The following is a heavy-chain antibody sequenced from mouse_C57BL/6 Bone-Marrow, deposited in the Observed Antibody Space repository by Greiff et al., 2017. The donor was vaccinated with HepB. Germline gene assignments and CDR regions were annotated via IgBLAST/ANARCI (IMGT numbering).Heavy chain of an antibody. CDR2: IYPGSGST. V-gene: IGHV1-55*01. J-gene: IGHJ2*01. D-gene: IGHD2-4*01. Sequence: VKLMESGAELVKPGASVKMSCKASGYTFTSYWITWVKQRPGQGLEWIGDIYPGSGSTNYNEKFKSKATLTVDTSSSTAYMQLSSLTSEDSAVYYCAIIYYDYDYFDYWGQGTTLTVSS. CDR1: GYTFTSYW. CDR3: AIIYYDYDYFDY.